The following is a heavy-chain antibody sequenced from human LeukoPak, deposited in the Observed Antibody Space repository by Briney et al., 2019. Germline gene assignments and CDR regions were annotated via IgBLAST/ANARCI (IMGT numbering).Heavy chain of an antibody. CDR2: IYCGGST. CDR3: ARGEYSSSSWFDC. Sequence: GGSLRLSCAASGFTVSSNYMSWVRQAPGKGLEWVSVIYCGGSTYYADSVKGRFTISRDNSKNTLYLQMNSLRAEDTAVYYCARGEYSSSSWFDCWGQGTLVTVSS. CDR1: GFTVSSNY. D-gene: IGHD6-6*01. J-gene: IGHJ4*02. V-gene: IGHV3-53*01.